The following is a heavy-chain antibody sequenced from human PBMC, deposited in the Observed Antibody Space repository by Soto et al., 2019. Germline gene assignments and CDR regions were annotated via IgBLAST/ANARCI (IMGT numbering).Heavy chain of an antibody. Sequence: VASVKVSCKASGYTFTSYYIHWVRQAPGQGLEWMGWINPITGGTNYAPKFQGRVTMTRDTSITTAYMELSRLRSDDTAVYYCARNYYDSSDRDYLDYWGQGTPVNVSS. J-gene: IGHJ4*02. D-gene: IGHD3-22*01. CDR1: GYTFTSYY. CDR2: INPITGGT. V-gene: IGHV1-2*02. CDR3: ARNYYDSSDRDYLDY.